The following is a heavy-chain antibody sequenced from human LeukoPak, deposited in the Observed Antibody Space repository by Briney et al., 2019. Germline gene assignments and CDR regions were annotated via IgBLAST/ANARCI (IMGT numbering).Heavy chain of an antibody. D-gene: IGHD6-6*01. V-gene: IGHV1-69*05. CDR3: AIFPSSSSVDVDY. J-gene: IGHJ4*02. Sequence: SVKVSCKASGGTFSSYAISWVRQAPGQGLEWMGGIIPIFGTANYAQKFQGRVTITTDESTSTAYMELSSLRSEDTAVYYCAIFPSSSSVDVDYWGQGTLVTVSS. CDR1: GGTFSSYA. CDR2: IIPIFGTA.